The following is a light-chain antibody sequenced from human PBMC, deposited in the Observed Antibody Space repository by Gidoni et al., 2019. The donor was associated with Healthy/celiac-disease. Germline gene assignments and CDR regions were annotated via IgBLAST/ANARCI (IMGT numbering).Light chain of an antibody. J-gene: IGKJ2*01. CDR2: GVS. V-gene: IGKV3-20*01. Sequence: EIVLTQSPGTLSLSPGERATLSCRASQSVSSSYLAWYQQKPGQAPRLLIYGVSSRATGIPDRFSGSGSGTDFTLTISRLEPEDFAVYYCQQYGSSPMYTFGQXTKLEIK. CDR1: QSVSSSY. CDR3: QQYGSSPMYT.